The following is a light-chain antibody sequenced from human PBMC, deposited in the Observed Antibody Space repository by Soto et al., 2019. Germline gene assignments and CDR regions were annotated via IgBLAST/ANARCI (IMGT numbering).Light chain of an antibody. Sequence: QMTQSPPSLSASVGDKVTITCRASRANNSYLNWYHQESGKAPKLLISAASNLQSGVPSRFSGSGSGTEFTLTINGLQPEDFATYYCQQSYTTPYTFGQGTQLEIK. V-gene: IGKV1-39*01. CDR2: AAS. CDR1: RANNSY. J-gene: IGKJ2*01. CDR3: QQSYTTPYT.